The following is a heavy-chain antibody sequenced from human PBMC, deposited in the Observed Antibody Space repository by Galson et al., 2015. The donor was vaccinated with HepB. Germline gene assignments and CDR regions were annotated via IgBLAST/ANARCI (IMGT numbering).Heavy chain of an antibody. V-gene: IGHV1-69*04. CDR2: IIPILGIA. CDR1: GGTFSSYA. Sequence: SVKVSCKASGGTFSSYAISWVRQAPGQGLEWMGRIIPILGIANYAQKFQGRVTITADKSTSTAYMELSSLRSEDTAVYYCARDRDPWEMATIGGEGYWGQGTLVTVSS. CDR3: ARDRDPWEMATIGGEGY. D-gene: IGHD5-24*01. J-gene: IGHJ4*02.